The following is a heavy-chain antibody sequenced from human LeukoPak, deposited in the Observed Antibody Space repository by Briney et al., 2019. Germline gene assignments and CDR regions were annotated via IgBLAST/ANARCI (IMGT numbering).Heavy chain of an antibody. Sequence: GGSLRLSCAASGFTFSSYEMNWVRQAPGKGLEWVSYISSSGSTIYYADSVKGRFTISRDNAKNSLYLQMNSLRAEDTAVYYCARAMWFGESSYDYWGQGTLVTVSS. D-gene: IGHD3-10*01. CDR1: GFTFSSYE. V-gene: IGHV3-48*03. CDR2: ISSSGSTI. J-gene: IGHJ4*02. CDR3: ARAMWFGESSYDY.